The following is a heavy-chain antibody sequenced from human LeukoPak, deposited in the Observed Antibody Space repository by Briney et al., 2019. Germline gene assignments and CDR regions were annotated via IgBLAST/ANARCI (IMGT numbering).Heavy chain of an antibody. J-gene: IGHJ5*02. Sequence: SETLSLTCTVSGYSISSGYYWGWIRQPPGKGLERIGSIYHSGSTYYNPSLKSRVTISVDTSKNQFSLKLSSVTAADTAVYYCASVPYHSSSWSDNENWFDPWGQGTLVTVSS. CDR2: IYHSGST. V-gene: IGHV4-38-2*02. CDR1: GYSISSGYY. D-gene: IGHD6-13*01. CDR3: ASVPYHSSSWSDNENWFDP.